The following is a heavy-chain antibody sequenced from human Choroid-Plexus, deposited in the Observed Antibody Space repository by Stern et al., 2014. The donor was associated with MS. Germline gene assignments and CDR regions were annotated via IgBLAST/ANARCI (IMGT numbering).Heavy chain of an antibody. CDR1: GGSISSGGYY. V-gene: IGHV4-31*03. D-gene: IGHD3-22*01. J-gene: IGHJ4*02. CDR2: IYYSGST. CDR3: ARGPPDYYDSSGYYTY. Sequence: QVQLQESGPGLVKPSKTLSLTCTVSGGSISSGGYYWSWIRQHPGKGLEWIGYIYYSGSTYYNPSLKSRVSISVDTSKNQFSLKLISVTAADTAVYYCARGPPDYYDSSGYYTYWGQGTLVTVSS.